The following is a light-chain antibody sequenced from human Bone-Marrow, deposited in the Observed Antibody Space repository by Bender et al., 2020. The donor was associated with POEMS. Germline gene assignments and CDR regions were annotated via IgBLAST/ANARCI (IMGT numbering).Light chain of an antibody. V-gene: IGLV2-5*02. CDR1: SSDVGSYDF. J-gene: IGLJ2*01. CDR2: TVN. Sequence: QSALIQPPSVSGSPGQSVTISCTRTSSDVGSYDFVSWYQQHPGTVPKPLISTVNSRPSGVPDRYSGSKSGNTASMIISGVQADDEADYYCCSFLGGYTDFGGGTKVTVL. CDR3: CSFLGGYTD.